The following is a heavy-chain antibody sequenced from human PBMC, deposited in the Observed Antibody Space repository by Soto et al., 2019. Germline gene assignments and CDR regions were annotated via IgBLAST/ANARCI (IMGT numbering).Heavy chain of an antibody. D-gene: IGHD3-10*01. CDR1: GSTVSSNY. CDR2: IYSGGST. CDR3: ARDLVRGISNSIYYYYGMDV. J-gene: IGHJ6*02. Sequence: GGSLRLSCAASGSTVSSNYMIWVRQAPGKGLEWVSVIYSGGSTYYADSVKGRFTISRDNAKNTLYLQMNSLRAEDTAVYYCARDLVRGISNSIYYYYGMDVWGQGTKVTVSS. V-gene: IGHV3-53*01.